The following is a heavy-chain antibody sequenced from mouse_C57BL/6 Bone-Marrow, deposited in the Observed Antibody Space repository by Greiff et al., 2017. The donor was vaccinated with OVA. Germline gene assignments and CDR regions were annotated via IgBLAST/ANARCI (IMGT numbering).Heavy chain of an antibody. J-gene: IGHJ3*01. CDR3: ARYDSNPAWFAY. CDR2: INPSSGYT. D-gene: IGHD2-5*01. CDR1: GYTFTSYW. V-gene: IGHV1-7*01. Sequence: VQRVESGAELAKPGASVKLSCKASGYTFTSYWMHWVKQRPGQGLEWIGYINPSSGYTKYNQKFKDKATLTADKSSSTAYMQLSSLTYEDSAVYYCARYDSNPAWFAYWGQGTLVTVSA.